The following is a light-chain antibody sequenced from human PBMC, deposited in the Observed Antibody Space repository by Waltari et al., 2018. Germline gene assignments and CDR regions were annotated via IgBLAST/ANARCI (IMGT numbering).Light chain of an antibody. Sequence: SVFPPSPRPLCLSPGERPTLSRIDSQTIRGSWLTWYQQKPGQAPRLLIYGASSRDTAIPDRFSGSGSGTDFTLTISRLEPEDFAVYYCQQYDGSSVTFGGGTKVEIK. CDR2: GAS. J-gene: IGKJ4*01. CDR3: QQYDGSSVT. V-gene: IGKV3-20*01. CDR1: QTIRGSW.